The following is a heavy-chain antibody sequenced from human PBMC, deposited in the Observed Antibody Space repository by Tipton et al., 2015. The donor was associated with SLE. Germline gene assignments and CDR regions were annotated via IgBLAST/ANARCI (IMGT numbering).Heavy chain of an antibody. Sequence: QSGAEVKKPGSSVKVSCKTSGGSFRNQDITWVRQAPGQGLEWLGGIIPLFGTARHAQTFQGRVTITTDESTSTAYMELSSLRSEDTAVYYCARGSGPGYFDHWGQGTLVTVSS. V-gene: IGHV1-69*05. J-gene: IGHJ4*02. CDR3: ARGSGPGYFDH. CDR2: IIPLFGTA. CDR1: GGSFRNQD. D-gene: IGHD2-8*02.